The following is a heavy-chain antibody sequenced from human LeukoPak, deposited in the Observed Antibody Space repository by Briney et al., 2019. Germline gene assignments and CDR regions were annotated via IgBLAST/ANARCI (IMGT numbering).Heavy chain of an antibody. CDR2: IYYSGST. Sequence: SETLSLTCTVSGGSISSYYWCWIRQPPGKGLEWIGYIYYSGSTNYNPSLKSRVTISVDTSKNQFSLKLSSVTAADTAVYYCARVASGSYYGLDYWGQGTLVTVSS. V-gene: IGHV4-59*01. CDR3: ARVASGSYYGLDY. J-gene: IGHJ4*02. D-gene: IGHD1-26*01. CDR1: GGSISSYY.